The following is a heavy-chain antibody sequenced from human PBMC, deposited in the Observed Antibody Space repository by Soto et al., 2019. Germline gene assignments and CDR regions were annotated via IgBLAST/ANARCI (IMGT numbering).Heavy chain of an antibody. Sequence: ASVKVSCKASGYTFTSYYMHWVRQAPGQGLEWMGIINPSGGSTSYAQKFQGRVTMTRDTSTSTVYMELSSLRSEDTAGYYCARDHFRSNFLGYDFWSGYYPSHGNYYYYYGMDVWGQGTTVTVSS. CDR1: GYTFTSYY. J-gene: IGHJ6*02. CDR2: INPSGGST. D-gene: IGHD3-3*01. CDR3: ARDHFRSNFLGYDFWSGYYPSHGNYYYYYGMDV. V-gene: IGHV1-46*01.